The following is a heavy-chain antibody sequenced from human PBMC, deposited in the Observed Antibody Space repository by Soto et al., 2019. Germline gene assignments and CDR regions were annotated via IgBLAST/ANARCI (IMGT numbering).Heavy chain of an antibody. J-gene: IGHJ4*02. D-gene: IGHD3-22*01. CDR1: GGSISSSSYY. V-gene: IGHV4-39*01. Sequence: ASETLSLTCTVSGGSISSSSYYWGWIRQPPGKGLEWIGSIYYSGSTYYNPSLKSRVTISVDTSKNQFSLKLSSVTAADTAVYYCARHASYYYDSSGSYYFDYWGQGTLVTVSS. CDR2: IYYSGST. CDR3: ARHASYYYDSSGSYYFDY.